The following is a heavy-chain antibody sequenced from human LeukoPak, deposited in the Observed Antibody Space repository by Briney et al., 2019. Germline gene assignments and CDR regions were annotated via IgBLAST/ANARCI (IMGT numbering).Heavy chain of an antibody. CDR3: ARGRGWVDH. J-gene: IGHJ4*02. CDR2: IHEGGSVT. Sequence: GGSLRLSCAASGFTFSDYYMSWIRQAPGKGLEWVANIHEGGSVTNYVDSVKGRFTISRDNARNSVYLQLNSLRAEDTALYYCARGRGWVDHWGQGTLVTVSS. CDR1: GFTFSDYY. V-gene: IGHV3-7*01. D-gene: IGHD3-16*01.